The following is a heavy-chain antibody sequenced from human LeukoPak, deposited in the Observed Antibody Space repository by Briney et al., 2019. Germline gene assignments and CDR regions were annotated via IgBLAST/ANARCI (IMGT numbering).Heavy chain of an antibody. Sequence: SETLSLTCTVSGGSISSYYSSWLRQPAGKGLEWIGRIYTSGSTNSNPSLKSRATMSVDTSKNQFSLKLSSVTAADTAVYYCARHDDYGDFFDYWGQGTLVTVS. D-gene: IGHD4-17*01. CDR3: ARHDDYGDFFDY. CDR2: IYTSGST. J-gene: IGHJ4*02. CDR1: GGSISSYY. V-gene: IGHV4-4*07.